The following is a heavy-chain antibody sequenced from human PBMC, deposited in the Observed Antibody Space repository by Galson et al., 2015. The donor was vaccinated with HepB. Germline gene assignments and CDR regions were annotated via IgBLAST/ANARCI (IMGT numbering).Heavy chain of an antibody. V-gene: IGHV3-11*06. D-gene: IGHD4-17*01. CDR1: GFDFNDYF. CDR3: ARDGDENSFDN. J-gene: IGHJ3*02. Sequence: ASGFDFNDYFLNWIRQAPGKGLEWVSSISATGSYKYYADSVKGRFTISRDNAKNSLYLHMDSLRVEDTAIYYCARDGDENSFDNWGQGTLVTVSS. CDR2: ISATGSYK.